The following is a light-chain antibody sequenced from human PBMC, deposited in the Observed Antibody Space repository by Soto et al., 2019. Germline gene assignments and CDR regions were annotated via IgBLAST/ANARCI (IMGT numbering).Light chain of an antibody. CDR3: QQYNNWPRT. J-gene: IGKJ1*01. V-gene: IGKV3-15*01. CDR1: QNIYSN. Sequence: IVMKQSPATLSVSPRERATLSCRASQNIYSNVAWYQQKPGQAPRLLIYGASTRATGIPARFSGSGSGTEFTLTISSLQSEDFAVYYCQQYNNWPRTFGQGTMVDI. CDR2: GAS.